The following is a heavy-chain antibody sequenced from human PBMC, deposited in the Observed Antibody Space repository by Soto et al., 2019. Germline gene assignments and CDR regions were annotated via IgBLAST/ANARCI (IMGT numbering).Heavy chain of an antibody. CDR2: IRSKPNNYAT. D-gene: IGHD3-3*01. V-gene: IGHV3-73*01. CDR1: GFTFSGSA. J-gene: IGHJ6*03. Sequence: EVQLVESGGGLVQPGGSLKLSCAASGFTFSGSAMHWVRQASGKGLEWVGRIRSKPNNYATAYGASVKGRFTISRDDSKNTAYLQMNSLNTEDTAVYYCSRQAADCLSGKPQYSMDVWGKGTTVTVSS. CDR3: SRQAADCLSGKPQYSMDV.